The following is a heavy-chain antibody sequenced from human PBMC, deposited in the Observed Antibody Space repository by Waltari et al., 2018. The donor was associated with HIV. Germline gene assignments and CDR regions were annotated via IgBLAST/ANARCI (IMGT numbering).Heavy chain of an antibody. Sequence: EVQLVESGGGLVKPGGSLRLSCAASGFTFSSYSMNWVRQAPGKGLEWVSSSSSSSSYIYYADSVKGRFTISRDNAKNSLYLQMNSLRAEDTAVYYCARGDYRVVYFDYWGQGTLVTVSS. CDR3: ARGDYRVVYFDY. D-gene: IGHD4-17*01. CDR1: GFTFSSYS. CDR2: SSSSSSYI. J-gene: IGHJ4*02. V-gene: IGHV3-21*01.